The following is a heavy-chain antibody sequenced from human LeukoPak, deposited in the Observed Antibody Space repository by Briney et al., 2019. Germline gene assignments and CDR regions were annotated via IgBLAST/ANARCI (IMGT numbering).Heavy chain of an antibody. CDR3: ARDSTTVTLYSFYYYMDV. Sequence: GASVKVSCKASGGTFSNYAISWVRQAPGQGLEWMGGIIPIYGTTNYAQKFQGRVTITTDESTSTVYMEVRSLRSEDTAVYYCARDSTTVTLYSFYYYMDVWGKGTTVTVSS. J-gene: IGHJ6*03. V-gene: IGHV1-69*05. CDR1: GGTFSNYA. D-gene: IGHD4-17*01. CDR2: IIPIYGTT.